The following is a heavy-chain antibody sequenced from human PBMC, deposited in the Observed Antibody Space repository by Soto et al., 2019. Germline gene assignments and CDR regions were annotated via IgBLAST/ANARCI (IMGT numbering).Heavy chain of an antibody. CDR3: ARDWAAAGPFDY. CDR2: IYYSGST. CDR1: GGSISHYY. J-gene: IGHJ4*02. Sequence: ETLSLTCAISGGSISHYYWSWIRQPPGKGLEWIGYIYYSGSTNYNPSLMSRVTISVDTSKNQFSLKLNSVTSADTAVYYCARDWAAAGPFDYWGQGTLVTVSS. V-gene: IGHV4-59*01. D-gene: IGHD6-13*01.